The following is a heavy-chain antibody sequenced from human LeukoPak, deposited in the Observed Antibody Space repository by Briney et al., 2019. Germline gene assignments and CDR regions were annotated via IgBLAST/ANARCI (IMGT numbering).Heavy chain of an antibody. J-gene: IGHJ4*02. D-gene: IGHD3-9*01. CDR2: IYYSGST. Sequence: SETLSLTCTVSGYSISSGYYWGWIRQPPGKGLEWIGSIYYSGSTYYNPSLKSRVTISVDTSKNQFSLKLSSVTAADTAVYYCARVGRMFDILTGCYFDYWGQGTLVTVSS. CDR1: GYSISSGYY. V-gene: IGHV4-38-2*02. CDR3: ARVGRMFDILTGCYFDY.